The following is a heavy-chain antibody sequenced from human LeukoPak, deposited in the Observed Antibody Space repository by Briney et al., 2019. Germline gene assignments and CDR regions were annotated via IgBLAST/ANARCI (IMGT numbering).Heavy chain of an antibody. Sequence: QPGGSLRLSCAASGFTFSSYGMHWVRQAPGKGLGWVAVIWYDGSNKYYADSVKGRFTISRDNSKNTLYLQMNSLRAEDTAVYYCARDVDGGTGGLDYWGQGTLVTVSS. V-gene: IGHV3-33*01. CDR3: ARDVDGGTGGLDY. CDR1: GFTFSSYG. D-gene: IGHD1-1*01. CDR2: IWYDGSNK. J-gene: IGHJ4*02.